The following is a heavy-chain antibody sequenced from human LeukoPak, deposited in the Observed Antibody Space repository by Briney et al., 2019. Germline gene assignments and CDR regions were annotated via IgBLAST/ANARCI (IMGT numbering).Heavy chain of an antibody. CDR2: IGYDGTDK. V-gene: IGHV3-30*02. CDR1: GFTFSYYG. Sequence: GGSLRLSCAASGFTFSYYGMHWVRQAPGKGLEWVTFIGYDGTDKYYADSVKGRFAISRDNSKNTLSLHMNSLRAEDTAVYYCARDLTYNSWYYFDSWGQGTLVTVSS. D-gene: IGHD6-13*01. CDR3: ARDLTYNSWYYFDS. J-gene: IGHJ4*02.